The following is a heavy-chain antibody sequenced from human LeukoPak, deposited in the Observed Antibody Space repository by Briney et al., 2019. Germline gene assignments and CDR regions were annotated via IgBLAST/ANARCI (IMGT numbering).Heavy chain of an antibody. J-gene: IGHJ4*02. D-gene: IGHD3-10*01. CDR2: ISSGTSTT. V-gene: IGHV3-48*02. CDR1: GFTFSPLG. Sequence: GGSLRLSCAASGFTFSPLGMNWVRQAPGRGLEWVSYISSGTSTTYYADSVKGRFTISRDYAKNSLYLQLNSLRDEDTAVYYCARGRGLTLSYHYFDYWGQGTLVTVSS. CDR3: ARGRGLTLSYHYFDY.